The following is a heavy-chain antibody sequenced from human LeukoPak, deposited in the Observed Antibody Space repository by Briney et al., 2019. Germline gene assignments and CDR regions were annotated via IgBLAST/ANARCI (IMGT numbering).Heavy chain of an antibody. CDR3: ARDNFWEQYYFDY. Sequence: GGSLRLSCAASGFTFSSYSMNWVRQAPGKGLEWVSFISSSSSYIYYADSVKGRFTISRDNAKDSLYLQMNSLRAEDTAVYYCARDNFWEQYYFDYWGQGTLVTVSS. CDR2: ISSSSSYI. CDR1: GFTFSSYS. D-gene: IGHD1-26*01. J-gene: IGHJ4*02. V-gene: IGHV3-21*01.